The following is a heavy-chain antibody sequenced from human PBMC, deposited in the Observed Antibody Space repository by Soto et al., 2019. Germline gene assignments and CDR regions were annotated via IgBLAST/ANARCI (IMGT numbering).Heavy chain of an antibody. D-gene: IGHD5-18*01. J-gene: IGHJ4*02. CDR1: GFTFSSYA. V-gene: IGHV3-23*01. CDR3: EKVRWIQLWFFDY. Sequence: EVQLLESGGGLVQPGGSLRLSCAASGFTFSSYAMSWVRQAPGKGLEWVSAISGSGGSTYYADSVKGRFTISRDNSKNTLYLQMNSLRAEDTAVYYCEKVRWIQLWFFDYWGQGTLVTVSS. CDR2: ISGSGGST.